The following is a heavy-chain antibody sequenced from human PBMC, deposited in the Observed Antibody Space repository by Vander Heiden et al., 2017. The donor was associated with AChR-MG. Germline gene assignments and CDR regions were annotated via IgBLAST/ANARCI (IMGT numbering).Heavy chain of an antibody. CDR3: ARGNSSCWSQTMWGD. CDR2: SIPILGIA. J-gene: IGHJ4*02. CDR1: GGTFSSYT. D-gene: IGHD6-19*01. Sequence: QVQLVQSGAEVKKPGSSVKVSCKASGGTFSSYTISWVRQAPGQGLEWMGRSIPILGIANYAKKFQGRVTITADKSTSTAYMELSNLRSEDTAVYYWARGNSSCWSQTMWGDWGQGTLVTVSS. V-gene: IGHV1-69*02.